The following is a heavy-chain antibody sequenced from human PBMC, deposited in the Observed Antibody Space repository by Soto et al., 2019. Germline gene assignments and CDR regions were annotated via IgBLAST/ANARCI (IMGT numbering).Heavy chain of an antibody. CDR2: ISYDGSNK. J-gene: IGHJ4*02. Sequence: GGSLRLSYAVSGLTFGSYGMHWVRQAPGKGLEWVAVISYDGSNKYYADSVKGRFTISRDNSKNTLYLQMNSLRAEDTAVYYCAKVVDDKNDATYYYGSAMGYWGQGTLVTVSS. D-gene: IGHD3-10*01. CDR1: GLTFGSYG. V-gene: IGHV3-30*18. CDR3: AKVVDDKNDATYYYGSAMGY.